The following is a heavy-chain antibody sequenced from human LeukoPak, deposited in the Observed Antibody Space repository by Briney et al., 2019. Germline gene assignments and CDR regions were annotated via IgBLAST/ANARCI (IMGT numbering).Heavy chain of an antibody. CDR3: ARDRLGELSFLVSNAFDI. J-gene: IGHJ3*02. CDR1: GGSISSGGYY. D-gene: IGHD3-16*02. V-gene: IGHV4-30-2*01. Sequence: PSETLSLTCTVSGGSISSGGYYWSWIRQPPGKGLEWIGEIYHSGSTNYNPSLKSRVTISVDKSKNQFSLKLSSVTAADTAVYYCARDRLGELSFLVSNAFDIWGQGTMVTVSS. CDR2: IYHSGST.